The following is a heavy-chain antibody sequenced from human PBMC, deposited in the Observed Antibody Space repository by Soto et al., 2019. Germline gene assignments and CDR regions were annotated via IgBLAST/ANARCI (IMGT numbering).Heavy chain of an antibody. Sequence: QVQLQESGPGLVKPSGTLSLTCGVSGGSTSSNNWWSWVRQSPGKGLEWIGEVHHRDGAKYNPSLQSRVTLSVDNSKDEFSLRVDSVTAADTAMYYCVCRLEDISYDYYGMDVWRQLTTVTV. CDR2: VHHRDGA. J-gene: IGHJ6*02. V-gene: IGHV4-4*02. CDR3: VCRLEDISYDYYGMDV. CDR1: GGSTSSNNW. D-gene: IGHD3-9*01.